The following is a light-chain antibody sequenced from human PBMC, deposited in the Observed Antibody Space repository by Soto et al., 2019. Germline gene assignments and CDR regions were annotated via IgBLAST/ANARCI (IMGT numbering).Light chain of an antibody. CDR1: QSLVHSDGNTY. J-gene: IGKJ2*01. CDR3: MQATQFPRYT. V-gene: IGKV2-24*01. CDR2: KVS. Sequence: DIVMTQTPLSSPVTLGQPASISCRSSQSLVHSDGNTYLSGLHQRPGQPPRLLIYKVSHRLSGVPDRFSGSGAGTDFTLKISRVEAEDVGVYYCMQATQFPRYTFGQGTKLEIK.